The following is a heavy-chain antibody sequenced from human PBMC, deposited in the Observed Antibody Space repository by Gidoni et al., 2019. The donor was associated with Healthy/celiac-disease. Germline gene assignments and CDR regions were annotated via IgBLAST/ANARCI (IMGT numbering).Heavy chain of an antibody. D-gene: IGHD2-15*01. CDR2: IKSKTDGGTT. Sequence: EVQLVESGGGLVKPGGSLRLSCAASGFTFSNDWRCWFRQAPGKGLEWVGRIKSKTDGGTTDYAAPVKGRFTISRDDSKNTLYLQMNSLKTEDTAVYYCTTDLRYCSGGSCYSGYWGQGTLVTVSS. CDR3: TTDLRYCSGGSCYSGY. J-gene: IGHJ4*02. CDR1: GFTFSNDW. V-gene: IGHV3-15*01.